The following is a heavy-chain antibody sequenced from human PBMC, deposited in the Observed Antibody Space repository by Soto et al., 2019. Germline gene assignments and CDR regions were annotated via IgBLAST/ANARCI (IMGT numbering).Heavy chain of an antibody. CDR2: IYYSGST. CDR3: ARRYGYAFDI. V-gene: IGHV4-59*01. CDR1: GGSISSYY. J-gene: IGHJ3*02. D-gene: IGHD4-17*01. Sequence: QVQLQESGPGLVKPSETLSLTCTVSGGSISSYYWSWIRQPPGKGLVWIGYIYYSGSTNYNPSLTSRVTISVDTSKNQLSLKLSSVTAADTAVYYCARRYGYAFDIWGQGTMVTVSS.